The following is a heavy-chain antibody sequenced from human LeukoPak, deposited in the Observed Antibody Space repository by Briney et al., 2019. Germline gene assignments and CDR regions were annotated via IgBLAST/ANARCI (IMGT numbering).Heavy chain of an antibody. J-gene: IGHJ4*02. CDR1: GGTFSSYA. D-gene: IGHD6-19*01. CDR2: IIPIFGTA. CDR3: ARGRYSSGWYELAFDY. V-gene: IGHV1-69*13. Sequence: GASVKVSCKASGGTFSSYAISWVRQAPGQGLEWMGGIIPIFGTANYAQKFQGRVTITADESTSTAYMELSSLRSEDTAVYYCARGRYSSGWYELAFDYWGQGTLVTVSS.